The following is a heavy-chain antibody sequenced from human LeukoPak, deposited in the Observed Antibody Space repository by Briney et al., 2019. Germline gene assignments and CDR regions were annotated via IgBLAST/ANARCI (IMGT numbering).Heavy chain of an antibody. CDR2: ISSSGSTI. CDR1: GFTFSSYT. CDR3: AKSLAQWELLDAFDI. J-gene: IGHJ3*02. V-gene: IGHV3-48*01. Sequence: GGSLRLSCAASGFTFSSYTMNWVRQAPGKGLEWLSYISSSGSTIYYADSVKGRFTISRDNAKNSLYLQMNSLRAEDTALYYCAKSLAQWELLDAFDIWGQGTMVTVSS. D-gene: IGHD1-26*01.